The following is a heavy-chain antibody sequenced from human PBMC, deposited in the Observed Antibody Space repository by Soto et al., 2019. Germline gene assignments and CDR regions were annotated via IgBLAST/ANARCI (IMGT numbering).Heavy chain of an antibody. CDR3: AKGTKNGVVAVISDIYFDS. CDR1: GFTFRTYA. CDR2: ISDSASST. J-gene: IGHJ4*02. Sequence: LRLSCAASGFTFRTYAMSWVRQAPGKRLEWFSGISDSASSTYYADSVNGRFTISRDNSNNMLYLQMNSLRAEDTAVYFCAKGTKNGVVAVISDIYFDSWGEGALVTVSS. D-gene: IGHD2-15*01. V-gene: IGHV3-23*01.